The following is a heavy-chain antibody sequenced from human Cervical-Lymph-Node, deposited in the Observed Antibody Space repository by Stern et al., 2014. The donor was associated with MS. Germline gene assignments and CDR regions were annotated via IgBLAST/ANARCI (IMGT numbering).Heavy chain of an antibody. V-gene: IGHV1-69*01. D-gene: IGHD4-11*01. CDR1: GDTFSNYA. CDR3: ALRRSYYGF. J-gene: IGHJ4*02. CDR2: LIPFYGAT. Sequence: VQLVQSGSEVKKPGSSVKVSCKPSGDTFSNYALSWVRQAPGQGLEWVGGLIPFYGATRYGRKFQGRVTITPEESTGTAFMELTNLTSDDTAIYYCALRRSYYGFWGQGTLITVSS.